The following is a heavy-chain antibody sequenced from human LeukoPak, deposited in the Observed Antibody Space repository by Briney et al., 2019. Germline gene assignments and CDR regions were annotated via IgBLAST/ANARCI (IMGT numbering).Heavy chain of an antibody. Sequence: SETLSLTCTVSGGSISSYYWSWIRQLPGKGLEWIGYIYYSGSTNYNPSLKSRVTISVDTSKNQFSLKLSSVTAADTAVYYCARGGQYGGYFGYWGQGTLLTVSS. CDR1: GGSISSYY. D-gene: IGHD3-22*01. CDR2: IYYSGST. J-gene: IGHJ4*02. CDR3: ARGGQYGGYFGY. V-gene: IGHV4-59*01.